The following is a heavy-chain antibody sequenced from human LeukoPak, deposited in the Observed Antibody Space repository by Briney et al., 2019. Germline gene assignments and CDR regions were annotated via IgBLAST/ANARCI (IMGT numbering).Heavy chain of an antibody. CDR2: ISTTVGNT. D-gene: IGHD3-10*01. CDR1: GFTFSTSA. V-gene: IGHV3-23*01. CDR3: TKRAEFGGFDP. Sequence: PGGSLRLSCAASGFTFSTSAMSWVRQAPGKGLEWVSSISTTVGNTYYADPVKGRFTISRDNSNNTLYLQMNSLTAEDTAVYYCTKRAEFGGFDPWGQGTLVTVSS. J-gene: IGHJ5*02.